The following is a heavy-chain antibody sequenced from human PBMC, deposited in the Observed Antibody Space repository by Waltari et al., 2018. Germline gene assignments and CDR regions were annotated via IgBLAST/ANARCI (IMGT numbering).Heavy chain of an antibody. J-gene: IGHJ4*02. CDR2: IYSGGST. D-gene: IGHD4-17*01. Sequence: EVQLVQSGAEVKKPGESLTIPCAASGFTVSSNYMSWVRQAPGKGLEWVSVIYSGGSTYYADSVKGRFTISRDNSKNTLYLQMNSLRAEDTAVYYCARGITVTMHFDYWGQGTLVTVSS. V-gene: IGHV3-53*01. CDR1: GFTVSSNY. CDR3: ARGITVTMHFDY.